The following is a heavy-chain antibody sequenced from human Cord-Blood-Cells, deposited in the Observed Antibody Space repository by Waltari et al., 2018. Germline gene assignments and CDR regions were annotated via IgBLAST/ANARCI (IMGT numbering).Heavy chain of an antibody. D-gene: IGHD3-10*01. CDR1: GGSLSSSSYY. J-gene: IGHJ5*02. CDR3: ARPLSASRVRGVINWFDP. CDR2: IYYSGST. V-gene: IGHV4-39*01. Sequence: QLQLQESGPGLVKPSETLSLTCTVSGGSLSSSSYYWGWIRQPPGKGLEWIGSIYYSGSTYYNPSLKSRVTISVDTSKNQFSLKLSSVTAADTAVYYCARPLSASRVRGVINWFDPWGQGTLVTVSS.